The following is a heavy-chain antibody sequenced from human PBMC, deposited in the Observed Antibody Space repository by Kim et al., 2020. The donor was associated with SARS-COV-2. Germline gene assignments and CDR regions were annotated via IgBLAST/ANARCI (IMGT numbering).Heavy chain of an antibody. V-gene: IGHV1-69*13. Sequence: SVKVSCKASGGTFSSYAISWVRQAPGQGLEWMGGIIPIFGTANYAQKFQGRVTITADESTSTAYMELSSLRSEDTAVYYCARDPSSNGVSILGAFYIWGQGTMVTVSS. CDR2: IIPIFGTA. CDR3: ARDPSSNGVSILGAFYI. D-gene: IGHD3-10*01. J-gene: IGHJ3*02. CDR1: GGTFSSYA.